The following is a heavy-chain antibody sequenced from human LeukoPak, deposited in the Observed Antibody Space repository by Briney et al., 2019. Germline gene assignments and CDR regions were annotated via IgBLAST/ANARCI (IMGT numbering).Heavy chain of an antibody. CDR2: INWNSGNT. CDR3: ARDMISGCCSDAFDI. CDR1: GFTFDDYG. Sequence: PGGSLRLSCAASGFTFDDYGMSWVRQAPGKGLEWVSGINWNSGNTGYADSVKGRFTISRDNAKNSLYLQMNSLGAEDTALYHCARDMISGCCSDAFDIWGQGTMVTVSS. J-gene: IGHJ3*02. D-gene: IGHD1-26*01. V-gene: IGHV3-20*01.